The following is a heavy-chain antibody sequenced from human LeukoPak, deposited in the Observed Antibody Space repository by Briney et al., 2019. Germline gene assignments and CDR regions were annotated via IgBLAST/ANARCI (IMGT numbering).Heavy chain of an antibody. CDR1: GGSISSYY. CDR2: INYSGST. CDR3: ARLGRYFDWLRHFGFDP. Sequence: SSETLSLTCTVSGGSISSYYWSWIRQPPGKGLEWIGYINYSGSTNYNPSLKSRVTISVDTSKNQFSLKLSSVTAADTAVYYCARLGRYFDWLRHFGFDPWGQGTLVTVSS. D-gene: IGHD3-9*01. V-gene: IGHV4-59*08. J-gene: IGHJ5*02.